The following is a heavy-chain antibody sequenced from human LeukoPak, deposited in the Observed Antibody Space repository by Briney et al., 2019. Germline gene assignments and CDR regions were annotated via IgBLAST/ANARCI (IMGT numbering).Heavy chain of an antibody. CDR1: GYGFTSYY. CDR2: INPSVGGT. D-gene: IGHD4-23*01. V-gene: IGHV1-46*01. J-gene: IGHJ4*02. CDR3: ARHDLGGNSPFDY. Sequence: ASVKVSCKAFGYGFTSYYIHWVRQAPGQGLEWMGIINPSVGGTTYARKFQGRVTMTRDTSTSTDFMELSSLRSEDTAVYYCARHDLGGNSPFDYWGQGTLVTVSS.